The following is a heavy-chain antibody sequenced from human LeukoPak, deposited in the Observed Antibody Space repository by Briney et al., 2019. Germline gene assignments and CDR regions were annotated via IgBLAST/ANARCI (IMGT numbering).Heavy chain of an antibody. CDR2: ISSSGGSI. CDR1: GFSFSSYE. J-gene: IGHJ4*02. CDR3: ARLRRGY. Sequence: GGSLRLSCAASGFSFSSYEMNWVRQAPGKGLEWVSYISSSGGSIYYADSVKGRFTISRDNSKNTLFLQMNSLRVEDTAVYYCARLRRGYWGRGTPVTVSS. V-gene: IGHV3-48*03.